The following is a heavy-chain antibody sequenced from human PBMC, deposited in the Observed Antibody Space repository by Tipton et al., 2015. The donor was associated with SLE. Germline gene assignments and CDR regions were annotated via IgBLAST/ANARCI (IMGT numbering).Heavy chain of an antibody. CDR1: GFTFSSYS. Sequence: SLRLSCAASGFTFSSYSMNWVRQAPGKGLEWVSSISSSSSYKYYADSVKGRFTISRDNAKNSLYLQMNSLRAEDTAVYYCARGSEYCSGGSCYYAFDIWGQGTMVTVSS. J-gene: IGHJ3*02. D-gene: IGHD2-15*01. V-gene: IGHV3-21*01. CDR3: ARGSEYCSGGSCYYAFDI. CDR2: ISSSSSYK.